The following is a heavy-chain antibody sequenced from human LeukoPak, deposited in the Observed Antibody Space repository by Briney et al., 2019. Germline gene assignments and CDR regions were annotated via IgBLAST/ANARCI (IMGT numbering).Heavy chain of an antibody. J-gene: IGHJ4*02. D-gene: IGHD6-19*01. Sequence: GTSLRLSCAASGFTFSNYGMHWVRQAPGKGLEWVANITPDGSDRYYVDSLKGRVTISRDNTKSSLYLQLNSLRAEDTAVYYCVPGGLAVSGIDYWGQGALVTVSS. CDR1: GFTFSNYG. CDR3: VPGGLAVSGIDY. V-gene: IGHV3-7*01. CDR2: ITPDGSDR.